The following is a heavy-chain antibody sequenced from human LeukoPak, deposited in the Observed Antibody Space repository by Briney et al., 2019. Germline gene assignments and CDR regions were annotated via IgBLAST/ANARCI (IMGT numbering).Heavy chain of an antibody. CDR2: INWNGGST. J-gene: IGHJ6*03. V-gene: IGHV3-20*04. CDR1: GFNFRTFG. CDR3: ARVYGSGSYFYYMDV. D-gene: IGHD3-10*01. Sequence: GGSLRLSCAVSGFNFRTFGMNWVRQVPGKGLEWVSGINWNGGSTGYADSVKGRFTISRDNAKNSLYLQMNSLRADDTALYYCARVYGSGSYFYYMDVWGKGTTVTVSS.